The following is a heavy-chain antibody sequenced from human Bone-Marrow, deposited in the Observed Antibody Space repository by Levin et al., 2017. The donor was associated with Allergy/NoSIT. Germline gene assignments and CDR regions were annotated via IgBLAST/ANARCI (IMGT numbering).Heavy chain of an antibody. J-gene: IGHJ6*02. Sequence: ASVKVSCKASGGTFSSYAISWVRQAPGQGLEWMGGIIPIFGTANYAQKFQGRVTITADESTSTAYMELSSLRSEDTAVYYCASAVPFYYYYYGMDVWGQGTTVTVSS. D-gene: IGHD3-10*01. CDR1: GGTFSSYA. V-gene: IGHV1-69*13. CDR3: ASAVPFYYYYYGMDV. CDR2: IIPIFGTA.